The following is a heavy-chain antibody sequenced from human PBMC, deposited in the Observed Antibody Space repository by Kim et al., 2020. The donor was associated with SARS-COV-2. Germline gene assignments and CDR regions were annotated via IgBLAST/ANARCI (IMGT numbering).Heavy chain of an antibody. V-gene: IGHV3-48*02. CDR1: GFTFSSYS. CDR2: ISSSSSTI. D-gene: IGHD6-13*01. Sequence: GGSLRLSCAASGFTFSSYSMNWVRQAPGKGLEWVSYISSSSSTIYYADSVKGRFTISRDNAKNSLYLQMNSLRDEDTAVYYCARDKQQLLMYYYGMDVWGQGTTVTVSS. CDR3: ARDKQQLLMYYYGMDV. J-gene: IGHJ6*02.